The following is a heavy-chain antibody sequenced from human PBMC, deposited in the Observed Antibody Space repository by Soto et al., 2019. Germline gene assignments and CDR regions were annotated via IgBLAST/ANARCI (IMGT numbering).Heavy chain of an antibody. D-gene: IGHD2-21*02. V-gene: IGHV3-23*01. J-gene: IGHJ3*01. CDR3: AKSLVTPSDAFDL. Sequence: GGSLRLSCAASGFTFGNYAMNWVRQAPGKGLEWISSISDPGTSTYYANSVKGRFSMSRDNSNTTLFLQMNRLRADDTAVYFCAKSLVTPSDAFDLWGRGTLVTVSS. CDR1: GFTFGNYA. CDR2: ISDPGTST.